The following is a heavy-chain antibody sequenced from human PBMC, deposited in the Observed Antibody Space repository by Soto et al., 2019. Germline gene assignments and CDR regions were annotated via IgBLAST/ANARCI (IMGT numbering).Heavy chain of an antibody. CDR1: GGSFSGYY. Sequence: SETLSLTCAVYGGSFSGYYWSWIRQPPGKGLEWIGEINHSGSTNYNPSLKSRVTISVDTSKNQFSLKLSSVTAADTAVYYCARAPIAQDIVATINWFDPWGQGTLVTVSS. CDR3: ARAPIAQDIVATINWFDP. CDR2: INHSGST. V-gene: IGHV4-34*01. D-gene: IGHD5-12*01. J-gene: IGHJ5*02.